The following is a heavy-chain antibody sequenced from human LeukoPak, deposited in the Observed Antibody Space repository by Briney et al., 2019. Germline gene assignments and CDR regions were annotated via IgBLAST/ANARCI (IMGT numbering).Heavy chain of an antibody. J-gene: IGHJ4*02. Sequence: PGGSLRLSCAASGFTFSSYWMSWVRQAPGKGLEWVANIKQDGSEKYYVDSVKGRFTISRDNAKNSLYLQMNSLRAEDTAVYYCARRQGSSWYEHGFFDYWGQGTLVTVSS. CDR2: IKQDGSEK. CDR1: GFTFSSYW. V-gene: IGHV3-7*01. D-gene: IGHD6-13*01. CDR3: ARRQGSSWYEHGFFDY.